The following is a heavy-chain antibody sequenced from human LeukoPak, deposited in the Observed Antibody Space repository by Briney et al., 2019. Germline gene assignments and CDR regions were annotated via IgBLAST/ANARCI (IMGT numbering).Heavy chain of an antibody. Sequence: GGSLRLSCAASGFTFSSYAMNWVRQALGKGLEWVSSISSSSSYIYYADSVKGRFTISRDNAKNSLYLQMNSLRAEDTAVYYCARDLYGSGSPRFDYWGQGTLVTVSS. V-gene: IGHV3-21*01. J-gene: IGHJ4*02. CDR1: GFTFSSYA. CDR2: ISSSSSYI. D-gene: IGHD3-10*01. CDR3: ARDLYGSGSPRFDY.